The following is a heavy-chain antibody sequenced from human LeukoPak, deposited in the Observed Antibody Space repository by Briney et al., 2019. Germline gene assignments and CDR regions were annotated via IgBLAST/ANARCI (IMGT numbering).Heavy chain of an antibody. CDR1: GYTLTELS. D-gene: IGHD3-10*01. CDR3: GTGGAMVRAVIVREYYLDY. CDR2: FDPEDGET. J-gene: IGHJ4*02. Sequence: ASVKVSCKVSGYTLTELSMDWVRQAPGKGLEWMGGFDPEDGETIYAQEFQGRVTMTEDTSTDTAYLELRSLRSEDTAVCYCGTGGAMVRAVIVREYYLDYWGQGTLVTVSS. V-gene: IGHV1-24*01.